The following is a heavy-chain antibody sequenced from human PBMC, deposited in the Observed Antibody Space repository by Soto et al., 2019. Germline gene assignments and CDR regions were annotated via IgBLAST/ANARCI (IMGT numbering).Heavy chain of an antibody. CDR2: LYYTGTT. CDR1: GGCVGSSSCD. CDR3: GAYRSRTYCYDWVDP. Sequence: SETLSLTGSLSGGCVGSSSCDFGWIRQPPGKGLAWIGSLYYTGTTYYNSSLKSRVTISADKSQNQFSLSLSSVTAADTAVYYCGAYRSRTYCYDWVDPSGQRPMVTVPS. V-gene: IGHV4-39*01. J-gene: IGHJ5*02. D-gene: IGHD2-2*01.